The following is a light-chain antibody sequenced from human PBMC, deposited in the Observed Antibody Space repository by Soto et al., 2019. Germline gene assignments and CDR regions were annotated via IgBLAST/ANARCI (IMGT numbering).Light chain of an antibody. CDR1: SSDFGASDY. Sequence: QSALTQPASVSGSPGQSITISCTGTSSDFGASDYVSWYQQHPDKAPKLIIYDVSYRPSGVSSRFSGSKSANTASLTISGLEAEDDADYFCSSYVLFGGGTKVTVL. CDR3: SSYVL. V-gene: IGLV2-14*03. J-gene: IGLJ2*01. CDR2: DVS.